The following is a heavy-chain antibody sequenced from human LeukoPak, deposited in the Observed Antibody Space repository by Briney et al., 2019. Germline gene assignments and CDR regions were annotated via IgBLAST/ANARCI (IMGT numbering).Heavy chain of an antibody. J-gene: IGHJ4*02. Sequence: GGSLRLSCAGSGFTFSLYSMHWVRQAPGKGLEWVSSISNSGSDIDYRDSVKGRFTISRDNAKNTLDLHLNSLRAEDTAVYYCAREDGYSDSSEFDYWGQGTLVLVSS. CDR2: ISNSGSDI. D-gene: IGHD5-24*01. V-gene: IGHV3-21*01. CDR1: GFTFSLYS. CDR3: AREDGYSDSSEFDY.